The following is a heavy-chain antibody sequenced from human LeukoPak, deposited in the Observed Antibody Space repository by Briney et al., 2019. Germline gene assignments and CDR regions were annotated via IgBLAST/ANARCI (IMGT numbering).Heavy chain of an antibody. CDR1: GYTFTGYY. V-gene: IGHV1-2*06. CDR3: AGVGGTYYYDSSGYFVDY. CDR2: INPNSGGT. D-gene: IGHD3-22*01. J-gene: IGHJ4*02. Sequence: ASVKVSCKASGYTFTGYYMHWVRQAPGQGLEWMGRINPNSGGTNYALKFQGRATMTRDTSISTAYMELSRLRSDDTAVYYCAGVGGTYYYDSSGYFVDYWGQGTLVTVSS.